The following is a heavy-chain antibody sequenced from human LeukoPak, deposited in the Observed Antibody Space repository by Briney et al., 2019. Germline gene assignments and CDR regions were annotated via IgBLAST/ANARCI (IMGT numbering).Heavy chain of an antibody. CDR1: GFTFSRYW. Sequence: GGSLRLSCAASGFTFSRYWIHWVRQAPGKGLEWVSRNGSTTTYADSVKGRFTISRDNAKNTVYLQMNSLRVGDTAVYYCARERTSGWYEFDYWGQGTLVTVSS. J-gene: IGHJ4*02. V-gene: IGHV3-74*01. CDR2: NGSTT. D-gene: IGHD6-19*01. CDR3: ARERTSGWYEFDY.